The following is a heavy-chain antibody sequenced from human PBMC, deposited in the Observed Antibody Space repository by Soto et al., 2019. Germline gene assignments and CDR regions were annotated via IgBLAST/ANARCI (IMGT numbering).Heavy chain of an antibody. CDR3: ARDLWVEPELYYYGLDV. D-gene: IGHD1-1*01. CDR1: GDSISSADYY. Sequence: QVQLQESGPGLVRPSQTLSLTGTVSGDSISSADYYWSWIRQTPGKGLEWIGHIFYSGTTYYNPSLTSRLTISVDTSKNHFSLRLTSVTAADTAVYYCARDLWVEPELYYYGLDVWGQGTTVTVS. CDR2: IFYSGTT. V-gene: IGHV4-30-4*01. J-gene: IGHJ6*02.